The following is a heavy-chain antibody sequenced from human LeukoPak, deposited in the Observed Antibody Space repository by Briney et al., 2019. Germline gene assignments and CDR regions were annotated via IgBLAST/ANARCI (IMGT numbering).Heavy chain of an antibody. CDR3: AKDRGGRADYYYYGMDV. J-gene: IGHJ6*02. CDR2: ISWNSGSI. D-gene: IGHD3-10*01. V-gene: IGHV3-9*01. CDR1: GFTFEAYA. Sequence: GGPLRLSCAASGFTFEAYAMHWVRKAPGKGLEWVSVISWNSGSIGYTDSVKGRFTISRDNAKNSLYLQMNSLRAEDTALYYCAKDRGGRADYYYYGMDVWGQGTTVTVSS.